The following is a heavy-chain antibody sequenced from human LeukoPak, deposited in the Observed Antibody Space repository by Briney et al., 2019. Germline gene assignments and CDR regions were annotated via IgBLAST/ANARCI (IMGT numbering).Heavy chain of an antibody. J-gene: IGHJ4*02. V-gene: IGHV4-61*02. CDR1: GGSISSGSYY. CDR3: AREFDFWSGYQPY. CDR2: IYTSGST. Sequence: PSETLSLTCTVSGGSISSGSYYLSWIRQPAGKGLEWIGRIYTSGSTNYNPSLKSRVTISVDTSKNQFSLKLSSVTAADTAVYYCAREFDFWSGYQPYWGQGTLVTVSS. D-gene: IGHD3-3*01.